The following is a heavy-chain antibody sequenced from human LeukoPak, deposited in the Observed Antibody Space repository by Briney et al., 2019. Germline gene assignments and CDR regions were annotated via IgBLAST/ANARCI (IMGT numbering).Heavy chain of an antibody. Sequence: GGSLRLSGAASGFTFSSFAMTWFRQPPGKGLEWISGISGSGSTTYYADSVKGRFTISRDNSKNTLYLQMNSLRAEDTAVYYCAKDAWKRFDYWGHGTLVTVSS. CDR2: ISGSGSTT. J-gene: IGHJ4*01. CDR3: AKDAWKRFDY. V-gene: IGHV3-23*01. CDR1: GFTFSSFA. D-gene: IGHD1-1*01.